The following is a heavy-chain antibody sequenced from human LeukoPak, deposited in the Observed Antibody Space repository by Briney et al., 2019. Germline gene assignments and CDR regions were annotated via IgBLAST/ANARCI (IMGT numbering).Heavy chain of an antibody. CDR1: GFSFSDHY. Sequence: GGALRLSCAASGFSFSDHYRDWVRRAPGKGLEWVGRTRDKGNSYTTEYAAYVQGRFTVSRDDSKNSVDLQMNSLRIEDTAVYYCARGPERGSSPYSPYGMDVWGHGTAVTVSS. CDR2: TRDKGNSYTT. J-gene: IGHJ6*02. V-gene: IGHV3-72*01. D-gene: IGHD1-26*01. CDR3: ARGPERGSSPYSPYGMDV.